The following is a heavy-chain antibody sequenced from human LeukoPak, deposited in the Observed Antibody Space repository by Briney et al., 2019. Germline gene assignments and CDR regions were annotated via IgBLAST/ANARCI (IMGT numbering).Heavy chain of an antibody. J-gene: IGHJ4*02. CDR3: ARSSFNDYDSSGYSY. V-gene: IGHV3-53*01. Sequence: PGGSLRLSCAASGFTVSSNYMSWIRQAPAKGLEWVSVIYSGGSTYYADSVKGRFTISRDNSKNTLYLQMNSLRAEDTAVYYCARSSFNDYDSSGYSYWGQGTLVTVSS. D-gene: IGHD3-22*01. CDR2: IYSGGST. CDR1: GFTVSSNY.